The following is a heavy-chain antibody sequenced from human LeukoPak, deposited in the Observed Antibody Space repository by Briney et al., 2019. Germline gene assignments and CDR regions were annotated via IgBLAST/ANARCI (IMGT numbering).Heavy chain of an antibody. D-gene: IGHD4-17*01. V-gene: IGHV3-30*18. CDR1: GFTFSSYG. J-gene: IGHJ4*02. Sequence: GGSLRLSCAPSGFTFSSYGMHWVRQAPGKGLEWVAVISYDGSNKYYAHSVKGRFTISRDNSKNTLYLQMNSLRAEDTAVFYCAKGSFGDYEEVGDYWGQGTLVTVSS. CDR3: AKGSFGDYEEVGDY. CDR2: ISYDGSNK.